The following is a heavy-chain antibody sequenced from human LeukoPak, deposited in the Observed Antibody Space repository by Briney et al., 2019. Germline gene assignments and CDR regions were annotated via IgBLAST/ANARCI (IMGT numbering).Heavy chain of an antibody. V-gene: IGHV1-2*02. CDR1: GYTFTGYY. D-gene: IGHD2-2*01. CDR3: ARAFGYCSSTSCYYFDY. CDR2: INPNSGGT. Sequence: ASVKVSRKASGYTFTGYYMHWVRQAPGQGLEWMGWINPNSGGTNYAQKFQGRVTMTRDTSISTAYMELSRLRSDDTAVYYCARAFGYCSSTSCYYFDYWGQGTLVTVSS. J-gene: IGHJ4*02.